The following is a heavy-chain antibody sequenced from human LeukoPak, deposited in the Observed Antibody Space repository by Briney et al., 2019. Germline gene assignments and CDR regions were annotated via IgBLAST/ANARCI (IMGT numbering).Heavy chain of an antibody. J-gene: IGHJ4*02. V-gene: IGHV3-23*01. Sequence: GGSLRLSCAASGFTFSSYAMSWVRQAPGKGLEWVSAISGSGGSTYYADSVKGRFTISRDNSKNSLYLQMNSLRAEDTAVYYCVRDNPRCCGVIPTNIDDYWGQGTLVIVSS. CDR1: GFTFSSYA. D-gene: IGHD2-21*01. CDR3: VRDNPRCCGVIPTNIDDY. CDR2: ISGSGGST.